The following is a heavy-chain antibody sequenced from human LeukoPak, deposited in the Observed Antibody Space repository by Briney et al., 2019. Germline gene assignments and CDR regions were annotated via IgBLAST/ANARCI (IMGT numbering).Heavy chain of an antibody. CDR2: ISGAGDRT. Sequence: PGGSLRLSCAGSGFTFRSYAMSWVRQAPGKGLEWVSDISGAGDRTYYADSVKGRFTISRDNSKNTLYLQMTSLRAEDTAIYYCAKARIPSGNGYYSDWGQGTLVTVSS. CDR3: AKARIPSGNGYYSD. J-gene: IGHJ4*02. CDR1: GFTFRSYA. D-gene: IGHD3-22*01. V-gene: IGHV3-23*01.